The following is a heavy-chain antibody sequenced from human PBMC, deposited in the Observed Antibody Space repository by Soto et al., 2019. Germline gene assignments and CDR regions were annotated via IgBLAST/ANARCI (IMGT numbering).Heavy chain of an antibody. CDR3: VKGSEVARQELDY. J-gene: IGHJ4*02. CDR2: ISSDGSDK. CDR1: GFSFTNCG. V-gene: IGHV3-30*18. D-gene: IGHD2-15*01. Sequence: QVQLVESGGGVVQPGRSLRLSCAASGFSFTNCGMHWVRQAPGKGLEWVAAISSDGSDKYYSESGKGRFTISRDNSKNTLFLQMNSLIVEDTAVYYCVKGSEVARQELDYWGQGTLVTVSS.